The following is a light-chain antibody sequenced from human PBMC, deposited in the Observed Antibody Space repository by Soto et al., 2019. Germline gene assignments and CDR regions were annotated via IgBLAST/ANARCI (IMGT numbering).Light chain of an antibody. CDR3: SSYVSSSTLGV. CDR2: DVT. V-gene: IGLV2-14*01. Sequence: QSALTQPASVSGSPRQSITISCTGISSDVGGYDFVSWYQQHAGKAPKLIIYDVTYRPSGVPKRFSGSKSGNTASLTISGLQAEDEADYYCSSYVSSSTLGVFGGGTKVTVL. CDR1: SSDVGGYDF. J-gene: IGLJ2*01.